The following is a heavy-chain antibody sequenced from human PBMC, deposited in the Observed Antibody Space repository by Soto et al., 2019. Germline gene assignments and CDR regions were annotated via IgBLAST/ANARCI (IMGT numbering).Heavy chain of an antibody. CDR2: ISAYNGNT. D-gene: IGHD1-7*01. J-gene: IGHJ4*02. V-gene: IGHV1-18*01. Sequence: QVQLVQPGAEVKKPGASVKVSCKASGYTFTSYGISWVRQAPGQGLEWMGWISAYNGNTNYAQKLQGRVTMTTATCTGTAYMELRSLRYDDTDVYYCARDAGVSGELYYWGQGTLVTVSS. CDR3: ARDAGVSGELYY. CDR1: GYTFTSYG.